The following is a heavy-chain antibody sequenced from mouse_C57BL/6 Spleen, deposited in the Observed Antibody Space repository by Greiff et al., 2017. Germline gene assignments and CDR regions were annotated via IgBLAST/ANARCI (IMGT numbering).Heavy chain of an antibody. V-gene: IGHV5-4*01. Sequence: EVMLVESGGGLVKPGGSLKLSCAASGFTFSSYAMSWVRQTPEKRLEWVATSSDGGSYTYYPDNVKGRFTISRDNAKNNLYLQMSHLKSEDTAMYYCARDDDYGQAWFAYWGQGTLVTVSA. CDR3: ARDDDYGQAWFAY. CDR2: SSDGGSYT. CDR1: GFTFSSYA. J-gene: IGHJ3*01. D-gene: IGHD2-4*01.